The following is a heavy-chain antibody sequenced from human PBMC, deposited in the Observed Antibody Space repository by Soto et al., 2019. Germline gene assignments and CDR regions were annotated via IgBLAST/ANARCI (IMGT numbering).Heavy chain of an antibody. Sequence: EVQLLESGGGLVQPGGSLRLSCAASGFTFSSYAMSWVRQAPGKGLEWVSAISGSGGSTYYADSVKGRFTISRDNSKNTLYLQMNSLRAEDTAVYYCARGGKTYYDFWSGYWGYFDYWGQGTLVTVSS. CDR1: GFTFSSYA. J-gene: IGHJ4*02. CDR3: ARGGKTYYDFWSGYWGYFDY. CDR2: ISGSGGST. D-gene: IGHD3-3*01. V-gene: IGHV3-23*01.